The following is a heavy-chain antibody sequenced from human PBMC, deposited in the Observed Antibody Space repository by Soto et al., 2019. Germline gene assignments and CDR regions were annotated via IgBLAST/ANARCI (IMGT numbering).Heavy chain of an antibody. CDR2: ISYDGSNK. D-gene: IGHD3-22*01. CDR1: GFTFSSYG. V-gene: IGHV3-30*18. CDR3: AKGYYYDSSGYYSWATLDY. Sequence: PGGSLRLSCAASGFTFSSYGMHWVRQAPGKGLEWVAVISYDGSNKYYADSVKGRFTISRDNSKNTLYLQMNSLRAEDTAVYYCAKGYYYDSSGYYSWATLDYWGQGTLVTVSS. J-gene: IGHJ4*02.